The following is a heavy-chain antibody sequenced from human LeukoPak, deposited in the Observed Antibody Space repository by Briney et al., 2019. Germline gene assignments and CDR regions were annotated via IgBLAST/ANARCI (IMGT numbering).Heavy chain of an antibody. V-gene: IGHV3-49*03. J-gene: IGHJ4*02. D-gene: IGHD6-6*01. CDR1: GFTFGDYA. CDR2: IRSKAYGGTT. Sequence: GGSLRLSCTASGFTFGDYAMSWFRQAPGKGLEWVGFIRSKAYGGTTEYAASVKGRFTISRDDSKSIAYLQMNSLKTEDTAVYYCSRERSSSRIDYWGQGTLVTVSS. CDR3: SRERSSSRIDY.